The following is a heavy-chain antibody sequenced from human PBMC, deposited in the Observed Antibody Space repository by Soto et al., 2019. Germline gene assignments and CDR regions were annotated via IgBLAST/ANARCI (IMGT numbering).Heavy chain of an antibody. CDR3: ARASGDRKPYYYYYYMDV. CDR1: GFTFSSYA. Sequence: GGSLRLSCAASGFTFSSYAMHWVRQAPGKGLEWVAVISYDGSNKYYADSVKGRFTISRDNSKNTLYLQMNSLRAEDTAVYYCARASGDRKPYYYYYYMDVWGKGTTVTVSS. D-gene: IGHD4-17*01. V-gene: IGHV3-30-3*01. J-gene: IGHJ6*03. CDR2: ISYDGSNK.